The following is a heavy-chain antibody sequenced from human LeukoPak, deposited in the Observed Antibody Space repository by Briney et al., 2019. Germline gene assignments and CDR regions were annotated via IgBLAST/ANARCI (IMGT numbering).Heavy chain of an antibody. CDR1: GFTFSSYW. CDR3: ARDTYRFDDY. Sequence: GGSLRLSCAASGFTFSSYWMSWVRQAPGKGLEWVASINEDGSDKYYVDSVKGRFTISRDNAKNSLCLQMNSLRAEDTAVYYCARDTYRFDDYWGREPWSPSPQ. CDR2: INEDGSDK. V-gene: IGHV3-7*01. J-gene: IGHJ4*02.